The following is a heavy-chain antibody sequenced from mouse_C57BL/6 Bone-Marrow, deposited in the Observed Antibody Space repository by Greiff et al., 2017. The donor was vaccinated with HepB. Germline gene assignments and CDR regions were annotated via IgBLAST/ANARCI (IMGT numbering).Heavy chain of an antibody. CDR3: TRGQFPYFDY. CDR2: ISSGGDYI. Sequence: DVMLVESGEGLVKPGGSLKLSCAASGFTFSSYAMSWVRQTPEKRLEWVAYISSGGDYIYYADTVKGRFTISRDNARNTLYLQMSSLKSEDTALYYCTRGQFPYFDYWGQGTTLTVSS. J-gene: IGHJ2*01. CDR1: GFTFSSYA. V-gene: IGHV5-9-1*02.